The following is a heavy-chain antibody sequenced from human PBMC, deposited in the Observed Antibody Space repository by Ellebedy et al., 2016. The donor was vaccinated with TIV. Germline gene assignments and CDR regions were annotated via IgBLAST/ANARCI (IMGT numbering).Heavy chain of an antibody. CDR1: GYTFTSYY. CDR3: AKNVLRYFDWSSPANWFDP. V-gene: IGHV1-46*01. J-gene: IGHJ5*02. Sequence: ASVKVSCKASGYTFTSYYMHWVRQAPGQGLEWMGIINPSGRSTSYAQKFQGRVTMTRDTSISTAYMELSRLRSEDTALYYCAKNVLRYFDWSSPANWFDPWGQGTLVTVSS. D-gene: IGHD3-9*01. CDR2: INPSGRST.